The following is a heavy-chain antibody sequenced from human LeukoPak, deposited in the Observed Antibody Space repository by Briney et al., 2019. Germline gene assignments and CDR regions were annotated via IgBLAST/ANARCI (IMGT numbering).Heavy chain of an antibody. CDR3: ASDSSSWHLTHGCYFDY. V-gene: IGHV3-66*01. CDR2: MYSGGST. D-gene: IGHD6-13*01. CDR1: GFTVSSNY. Sequence: GGSLRLSCAASGFTVSSNYMSWVRQAPGKGLEWVSVMYSGGSTYYADSVKGRFTISRDNSKNTLYLQMNSLRAEDTAVYYCASDSSSWHLTHGCYFDYWGQGTLVTVSS. J-gene: IGHJ4*02.